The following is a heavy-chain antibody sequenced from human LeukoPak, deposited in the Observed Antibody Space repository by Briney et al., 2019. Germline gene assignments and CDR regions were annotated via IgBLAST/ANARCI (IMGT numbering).Heavy chain of an antibody. CDR2: IIPIFGTA. J-gene: IGHJ6*03. D-gene: IGHD7-27*01. CDR3: ARFRANWGSYYYYYMDV. Sequence: GASVKVSCKASGGTFSSYAISWVRQAPGQGLEWMGGIIPIFGTANYAQKFQGRVTITADESTSTAYMELSSLRSEDTAVYYCARFRANWGSYYYYYMDVWGKGTTVTVSS. V-gene: IGHV1-69*13. CDR1: GGTFSSYA.